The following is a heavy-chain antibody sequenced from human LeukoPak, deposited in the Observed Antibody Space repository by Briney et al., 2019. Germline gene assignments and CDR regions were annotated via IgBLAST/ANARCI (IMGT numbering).Heavy chain of an antibody. CDR3: ARGTGGSRHNWFDP. CDR2: IYTSGST. J-gene: IGHJ5*02. Sequence: PSETLSLTCTVSGGSISSYYWSWIRQPAGKGLEWTGRIYTSGSTNYNPSLKSRVTISVDTSKNQFSLKLSSVTAADTAVYYCARGTGGSRHNWFDPWGQGTLVTVSS. V-gene: IGHV4-4*07. CDR1: GGSISSYY. D-gene: IGHD1-26*01.